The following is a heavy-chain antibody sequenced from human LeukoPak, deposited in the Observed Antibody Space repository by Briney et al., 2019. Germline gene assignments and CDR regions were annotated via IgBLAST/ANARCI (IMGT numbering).Heavy chain of an antibody. V-gene: IGHV1-18*01. D-gene: IGHD3-9*01. CDR2: ISAYNGNT. CDR1: GYTFTSYG. J-gene: IGHJ6*03. Sequence: ASVKVSCKASGYTFTSYGISWVRQAPGQGLEWMGWISAYNGNTNYAQKLQGRVTMTTDTSTSTAYMELRSLRSDDTAVYYCARLTGTEILTGYYKRPYYYYMDVWGKGTTVTISS. CDR3: ARLTGTEILTGYYKRPYYYYMDV.